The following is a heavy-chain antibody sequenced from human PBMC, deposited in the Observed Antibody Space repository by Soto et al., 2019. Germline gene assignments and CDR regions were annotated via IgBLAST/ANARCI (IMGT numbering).Heavy chain of an antibody. V-gene: IGHV1-58*01. CDR2: IVVGSGNT. CDR1: GFTFTSSA. D-gene: IGHD3-22*01. CDR3: AASRPSSYYDSSGYYGVYYYYGMDV. J-gene: IGHJ6*02. Sequence: ASVKVSCKASGFTFTSSAVQWVRQARGQRLEWIGWIVVGSGNTNYAQKFQERATITRDMSTSTAYMELSSLRSEDTAVYYCAASRPSSYYDSSGYYGVYYYYGMDVWG.